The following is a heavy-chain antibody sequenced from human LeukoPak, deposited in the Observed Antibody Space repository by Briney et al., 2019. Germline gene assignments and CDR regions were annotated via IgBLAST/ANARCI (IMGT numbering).Heavy chain of an antibody. CDR2: ISWNSGTI. Sequence: PGGSLRLSCAASGFTFDDYAMHWVRQAPGKGLEWVSGISWNSGTIGYADSVKGRFTISRDNAKNSLYLQMNSLRAEDTAFYYCAKDSAYSPGQGDFDYWGQGTLVTVSS. V-gene: IGHV3-9*01. CDR1: GFTFDDYA. CDR3: AKDSAYSPGQGDFDY. J-gene: IGHJ4*02. D-gene: IGHD4-11*01.